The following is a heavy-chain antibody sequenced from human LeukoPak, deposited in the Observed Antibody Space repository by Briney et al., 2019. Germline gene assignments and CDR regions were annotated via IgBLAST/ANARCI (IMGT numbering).Heavy chain of an antibody. CDR1: GFTFSSYA. CDR2: ISASGGIT. J-gene: IGHJ4*02. Sequence: GGSLRLSCAASGFTFSSYAMSWVRQAPGKGLEWVSGISASGGITYYAESVKGRFTISRDNPKNTLYLQMNSLRAEDTAVYYCAGGTWIQLWLDYWGQGTLVTVSS. D-gene: IGHD5-18*01. CDR3: AGGTWIQLWLDY. V-gene: IGHV3-23*01.